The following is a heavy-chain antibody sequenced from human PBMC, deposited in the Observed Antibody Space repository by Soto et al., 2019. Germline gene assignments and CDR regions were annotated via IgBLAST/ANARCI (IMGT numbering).Heavy chain of an antibody. D-gene: IGHD2-15*01. V-gene: IGHV3-9*01. CDR3: AKVYCTGGSCYGFDAFDI. CDR1: GFTFDVYA. Sequence: PGGSLRLSCAASGFTFDVYAMHWVRQAPGKGLEWVSGISWNSGSIGYADSVKGRFTISRDNAKSSLYLQMNSLRAEDTALYYCAKVYCTGGSCYGFDAFDIWGQGTMVTVSS. CDR2: ISWNSGSI. J-gene: IGHJ3*02.